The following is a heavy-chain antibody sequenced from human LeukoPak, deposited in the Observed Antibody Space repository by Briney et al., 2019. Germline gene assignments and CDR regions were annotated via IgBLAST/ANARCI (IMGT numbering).Heavy chain of an antibody. D-gene: IGHD6-19*01. V-gene: IGHV3-21*01. CDR1: GFTFSSYS. J-gene: IGHJ4*02. Sequence: GGSLRLSCAASGFTFSSYSMNWVRQAPGKGLEWVSSISSSSSYIYYADSVRGRFTISRDNAKNSLYLQMNSLRAEDTAVYYCARYAVAGIDYWGQGTLVTVSS. CDR3: ARYAVAGIDY. CDR2: ISSSSSYI.